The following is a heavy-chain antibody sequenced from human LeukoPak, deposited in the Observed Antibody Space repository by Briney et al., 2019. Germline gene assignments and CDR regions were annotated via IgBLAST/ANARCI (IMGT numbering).Heavy chain of an antibody. V-gene: IGHV3-11*04. CDR2: ISSSGSTI. CDR3: ATYSSSWYARRYYYYYMDV. CDR1: GFTFSDYY. J-gene: IGHJ6*03. D-gene: IGHD6-13*01. Sequence: GGSLRLSCAASGFTFSDYYMSRIRQAPGKGLEWVSYISSSGSTIYYADSVKGRFTISRDNAKNSLYLQMNSLRAEDTAVYYCATYSSSWYARRYYYYYMDVWGKGTTVTVSS.